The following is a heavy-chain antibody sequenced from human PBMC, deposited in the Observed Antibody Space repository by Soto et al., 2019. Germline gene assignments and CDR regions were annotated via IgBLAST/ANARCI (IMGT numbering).Heavy chain of an antibody. CDR3: ARVRGRYYDSRILDY. CDR1: GYTFTGYY. V-gene: IGHV1-2*02. J-gene: IGHJ4*02. CDR2: INPNSGGT. Sequence: ASVKVSCKASGYTFTGYYVHWVRQAPGQGLEWMGWINPNSGGTNYAQKFQGRVTMTRDTSISTAYMELSRLRSDDTAVYYCARVRGRYYDSRILDYWGQGTLVTVSS. D-gene: IGHD3-22*01.